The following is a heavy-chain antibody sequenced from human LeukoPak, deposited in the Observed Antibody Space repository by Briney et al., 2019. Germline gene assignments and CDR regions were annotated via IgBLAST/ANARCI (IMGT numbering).Heavy chain of an antibody. CDR2: IYYSGST. D-gene: IGHD3-3*01. V-gene: IGHV4-61*05. J-gene: IGHJ6*03. Sequence: SETLSLTCTVSGGSISSSSYYWGWIRQPPGRGLEWIGYIYYSGSTNYNPSLKSRVTISVDTSKNQFSLKLTSVTAADTAVYYCARGARVWGIFGVALKHYYYYMDVWGKGTTVTVSS. CDR1: GGSISSSSYY. CDR3: ARGARVWGIFGVALKHYYYYMDV.